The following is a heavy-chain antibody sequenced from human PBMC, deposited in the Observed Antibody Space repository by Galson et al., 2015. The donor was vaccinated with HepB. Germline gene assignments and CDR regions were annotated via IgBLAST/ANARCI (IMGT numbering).Heavy chain of an antibody. D-gene: IGHD5-24*01. V-gene: IGHV3-30-3*01. J-gene: IGHJ6*02. CDR1: GFTFSSYA. CDR3: AREMATIWKYGMDV. Sequence: SLRLSCAASGFTFSSYAMHWVRQAPGKGLEWVAVISYDGSNKYYADSVKGRFTISRDNSKNTLYLQMNSLRAEDTAVYYCAREMATIWKYGMDVWGQGTTVTVSS. CDR2: ISYDGSNK.